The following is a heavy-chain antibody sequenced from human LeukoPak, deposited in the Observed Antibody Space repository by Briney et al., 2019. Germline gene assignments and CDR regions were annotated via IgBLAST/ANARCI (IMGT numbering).Heavy chain of an antibody. J-gene: IGHJ4*02. D-gene: IGHD6-19*01. V-gene: IGHV4-38-2*02. CDR3: ARESRLSSGWYMDY. CDR1: SYSISSGYY. Sequence: PSETLSLTCVVSSYSISSGYYWGWIRQPPGRGREWIGTIYHSGSTYYNPSLKSRVTISVDTSKNQFSLKLSSVTAADTAVYYCARESRLSSGWYMDYWGQGTLVTVSS. CDR2: IYHSGST.